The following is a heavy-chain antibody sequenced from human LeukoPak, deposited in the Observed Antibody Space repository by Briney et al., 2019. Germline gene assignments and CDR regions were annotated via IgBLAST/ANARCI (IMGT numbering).Heavy chain of an antibody. CDR3: ALATMVRGVIMGVNFDY. CDR2: IYYSGST. J-gene: IGHJ4*02. D-gene: IGHD3-10*01. Sequence: SETLSLTCTVSGGSISSSSYYWGWIRQPPGKGLEWIGSIYYSGSTYYNPSLKSRVTISVDTSKNQFSLKLSSVTAADTAVYYCALATMVRGVIMGVNFDYWGQGTLVTVSS. CDR1: GGSISSSSYY. V-gene: IGHV4-39*01.